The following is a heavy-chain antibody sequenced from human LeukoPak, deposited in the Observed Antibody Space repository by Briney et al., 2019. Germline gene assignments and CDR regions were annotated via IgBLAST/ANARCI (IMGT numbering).Heavy chain of an antibody. J-gene: IGHJ4*02. CDR3: TRDVYYYDSSLPGY. CDR2: IRCKAYGGTT. D-gene: IGHD3-22*01. V-gene: IGHV3-49*04. Sequence: PGRSLRLSCTASGFTFGDYAMSWVRQAPGKGLEWVGFIRCKAYGGTTEYAASVKGRFTISRDDSKSIAYLQMNSLKIGDTAVYYCTRDVYYYDSSLPGYWGQGTLVTVSS. CDR1: GFTFGDYA.